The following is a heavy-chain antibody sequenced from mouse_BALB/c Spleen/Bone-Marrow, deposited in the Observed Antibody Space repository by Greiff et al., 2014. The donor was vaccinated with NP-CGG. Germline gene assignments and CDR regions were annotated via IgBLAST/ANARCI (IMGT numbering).Heavy chain of an antibody. Sequence: QVQLQQPGPELVKPGASVRISCKASGYTFTSYYIHWVKQRPGQGLEWIGWIYPGNVNTKYNEKFKGKATLTADKSSSTAYMQLSSLTSEDSAVYFCARDTMDYWGQGTSATVSS. J-gene: IGHJ4*01. CDR3: ARDTMDY. V-gene: IGHV1S56*01. CDR1: GYTFTSYY. CDR2: IYPGNVNT.